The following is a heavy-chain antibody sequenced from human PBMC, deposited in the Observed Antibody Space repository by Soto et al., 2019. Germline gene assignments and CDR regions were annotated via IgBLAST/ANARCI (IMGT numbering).Heavy chain of an antibody. D-gene: IGHD2-15*01. CDR3: AKVLLAQKYFDY. Sequence: GGSLRLSCAASGFTFSSYAMSWVRQAPGKRLEWVSAISGSGGSTYYADSVKGRFTISRDNSKNTLYLQMNSLRAEDTAVYYCAKVLLAQKYFDYWGQGTLVTVSS. CDR2: ISGSGGST. CDR1: GFTFSSYA. V-gene: IGHV3-23*01. J-gene: IGHJ4*02.